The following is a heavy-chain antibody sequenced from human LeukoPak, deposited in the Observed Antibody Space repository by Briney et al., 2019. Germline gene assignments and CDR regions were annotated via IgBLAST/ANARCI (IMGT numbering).Heavy chain of an antibody. CDR2: IYHSGST. D-gene: IGHD3-10*01. J-gene: IGHJ6*03. V-gene: IGHV4-4*02. CDR1: GGSISSSNW. Sequence: TSGTLSLTCAVSGGSISSSNWWSWVRQPPGKGLEWIGEIYHSGSTNYNPSLKSRVTISVDKSKNQFSLKLSSVTAADTAVYYCAREWNYYGSGPDQHYYYMDVWGKGTTVTVSS. CDR3: AREWNYYGSGPDQHYYYMDV.